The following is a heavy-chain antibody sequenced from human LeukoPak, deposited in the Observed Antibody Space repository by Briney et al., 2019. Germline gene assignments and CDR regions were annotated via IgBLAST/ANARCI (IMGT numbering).Heavy chain of an antibody. Sequence: GESLRLSCAASGFTFSSYEMNWVRQAPGKGLEWVSYISSSGSTVYYADSVKGRFTISRDNAKNSLYLQMNSLRAEDTAVYYCAELGITMIGGVWGKGTTVTISS. V-gene: IGHV3-48*03. D-gene: IGHD3-10*02. CDR3: AELGITMIGGV. CDR1: GFTFSSYE. CDR2: ISSSGSTV. J-gene: IGHJ6*04.